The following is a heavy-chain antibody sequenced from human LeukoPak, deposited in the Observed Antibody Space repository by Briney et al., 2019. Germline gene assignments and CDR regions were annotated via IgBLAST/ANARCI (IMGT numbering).Heavy chain of an antibody. V-gene: IGHV1-2*02. D-gene: IGHD3-10*01. CDR1: GYTFTGYY. J-gene: IGHJ6*02. CDR3: ARADYGSGSHNSRYYGMDV. Sequence: ASGKVSCKASGYTFTGYYMHWVRQASGQGLEWMGWINPNSGGTNYAQKFQGRVTMTRDTSISTAYMELSRLRSDDTAVYYCARADYGSGSHNSRYYGMDVWGQGTTVTVSS. CDR2: INPNSGGT.